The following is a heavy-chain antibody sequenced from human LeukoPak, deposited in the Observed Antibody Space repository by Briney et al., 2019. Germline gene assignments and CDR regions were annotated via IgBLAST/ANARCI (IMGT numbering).Heavy chain of an antibody. CDR1: GGSISSSSYY. J-gene: IGHJ4*02. V-gene: IGHV4-39*01. D-gene: IGHD3-22*01. Sequence: KPSETLSLTCTVSGGSISSSSYYWGWIRQPPGKGLEWTGSMYYSGSTYYNPSLKSRVTISVDTSKNQFSLKLNSVTAADTAVYYCASASRYDSSGYYYVGWGQGTLVTVSS. CDR3: ASASRYDSSGYYYVG. CDR2: MYYSGST.